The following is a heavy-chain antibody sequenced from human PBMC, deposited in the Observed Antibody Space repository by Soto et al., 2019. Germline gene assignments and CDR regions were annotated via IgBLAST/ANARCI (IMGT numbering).Heavy chain of an antibody. CDR1: DDSISSYY. CDR2: VSTSGAT. CDR3: ARADYEILTGSYAMDV. V-gene: IGHV4-4*07. D-gene: IGHD3-9*01. J-gene: IGHJ6*02. Sequence: QVQLQESGPRLVKPSETLSLTCTVSDDSISSYYWNWIRQPAGKGLEWIGRVSTSGATNYNPSLESRVTMSVDTSKKQFSLKLTSVTAADTAVYFCARADYEILTGSYAMDVWGQGTTVTVSS.